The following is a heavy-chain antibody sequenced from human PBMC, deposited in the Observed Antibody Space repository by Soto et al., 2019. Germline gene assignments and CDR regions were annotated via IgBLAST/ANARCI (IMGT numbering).Heavy chain of an antibody. CDR1: GGTFSSYA. CDR3: ARVDRIPTPVTTHYYYGMDV. Sequence: QVQLVQSGAEVKKPGSSVTVSCKASGGTFSSYAISWVRQAPGQGLEWMGGIIPIFGTANYAQKFQGRVTITADESTSTAYMELSSLRSEDTAVYYCARVDRIPTPVTTHYYYGMDVWGQGTTVTVSS. V-gene: IGHV1-69*12. J-gene: IGHJ6*02. D-gene: IGHD4-4*01. CDR2: IIPIFGTA.